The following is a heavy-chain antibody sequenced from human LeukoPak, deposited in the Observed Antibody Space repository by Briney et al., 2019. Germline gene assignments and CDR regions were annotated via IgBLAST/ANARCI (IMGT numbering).Heavy chain of an antibody. CDR2: ITSSGSTI. J-gene: IGHJ4*02. V-gene: IGHV3-48*03. D-gene: IGHD6-13*01. CDR3: AGDLSSWYVLDY. Sequence: GGSLRLSCAASGFTFSYYAMSWVRQAPGKGLEWISYITSSGSTIYYADSVKGRFTISRDNAENSLFLQMNSLRAEDTAVYYCAGDLSSWYVLDYWGQGTLVTVSS. CDR1: GFTFSYYA.